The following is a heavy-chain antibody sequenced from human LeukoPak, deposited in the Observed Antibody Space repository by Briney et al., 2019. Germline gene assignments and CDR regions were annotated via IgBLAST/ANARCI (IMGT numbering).Heavy chain of an antibody. V-gene: IGHV4-59*01. Sequence: SETLSLTCTVSGGSISSYYWSWIRQPPGKGLEWIGYIYYGGSTNYNPSLKSRVTISVDTSKNQFSLKLSSVTAADTAVYYCATSLRGYSGYDLDYWGQGTLVTVSS. D-gene: IGHD5-12*01. CDR2: IYYGGST. J-gene: IGHJ4*02. CDR3: ATSLRGYSGYDLDY. CDR1: GGSISSYY.